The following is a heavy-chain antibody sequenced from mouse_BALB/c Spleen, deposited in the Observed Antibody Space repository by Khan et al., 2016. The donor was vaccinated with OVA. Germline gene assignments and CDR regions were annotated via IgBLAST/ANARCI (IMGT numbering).Heavy chain of an antibody. V-gene: IGHV5-6*01. CDR2: ISSGGSYT. Sequence: EVELVESGGDLVKPGGSLKLSCAASGFTFSSYGMSWVRQTPDKRLEWVAAISSGGSYTYYPDSLKGRFTISRDNAKNTLYLQMSSLKSEDTAMYYCARQPGYYEGWAMDVWGEGTPVTVSS. CDR3: ARQPGYYEGWAMDV. J-gene: IGHJ4*01. CDR1: GFTFSSYG. D-gene: IGHD2-3*01.